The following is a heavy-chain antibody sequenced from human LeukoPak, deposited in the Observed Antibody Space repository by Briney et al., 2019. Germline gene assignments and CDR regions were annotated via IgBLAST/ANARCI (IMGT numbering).Heavy chain of an antibody. CDR3: AKEPVYSSGWGGFDY. Sequence: GGSLRLSCATSGFTFSSYGMHWVRQAPGKGLEWVAVISYDGSNKYYADSVKGRFTISRDNSKNTLYLQMNSLRAEDTAVYYCAKEPVYSSGWGGFDYWGQGTLVTVSS. D-gene: IGHD6-19*01. J-gene: IGHJ4*02. CDR1: GFTFSSYG. V-gene: IGHV3-30*18. CDR2: ISYDGSNK.